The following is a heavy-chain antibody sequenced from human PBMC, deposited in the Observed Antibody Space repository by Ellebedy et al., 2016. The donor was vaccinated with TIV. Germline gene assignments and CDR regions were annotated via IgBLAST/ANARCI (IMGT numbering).Heavy chain of an antibody. V-gene: IGHV3-21*01. CDR2: ISSSSSYI. CDR3: ARGVQVYCTNGVCYTDWFDP. D-gene: IGHD2-8*01. CDR1: GFTFSSYS. J-gene: IGHJ5*02. Sequence: GGSLRLXXAASGFTFSSYSMNWVRQAPGKGLEWVSSISSSSSYIYYADSVKGRFTISRDNSKNTLYLQMNSLRAEDTAVYYCARGVQVYCTNGVCYTDWFDPWGQGTLVTVSS.